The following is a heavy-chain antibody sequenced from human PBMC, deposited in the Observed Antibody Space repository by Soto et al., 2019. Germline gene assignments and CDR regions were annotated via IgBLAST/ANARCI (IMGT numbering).Heavy chain of an antibody. J-gene: IGHJ6*02. CDR2: INGGTGQT. D-gene: IGHD1-1*01. Sequence: ASVKVSCKASGYSFSTYAMHWVRQAPGQSLEWMGWINGGTGQTKFSQRFQDRVTITRDTSASTAYMELSSLRSEDTAVYYCARGKGMEENYYYYGLDIWGQGTTVTVSS. V-gene: IGHV1-3*01. CDR3: ARGKGMEENYYYYGLDI. CDR1: GYSFSTYA.